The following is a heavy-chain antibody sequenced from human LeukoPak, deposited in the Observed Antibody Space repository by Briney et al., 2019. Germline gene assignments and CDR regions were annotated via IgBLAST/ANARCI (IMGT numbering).Heavy chain of an antibody. J-gene: IGHJ6*02. V-gene: IGHV3-33*01. CDR3: AGGVPAYYYYGMDV. CDR1: GFTFSIYG. D-gene: IGHD2-2*01. CDR2: IWYDGSNK. Sequence: GGSLRLSCAASGFTFSIYGMHCVRQAPGKGLEWVAVIWYDGSNKYYADSVKGRFTTSRDNSKNTLYLQMNSLRAEDTAVYYCAGGVPAYYYYGMDVWGQGTTVTVSS.